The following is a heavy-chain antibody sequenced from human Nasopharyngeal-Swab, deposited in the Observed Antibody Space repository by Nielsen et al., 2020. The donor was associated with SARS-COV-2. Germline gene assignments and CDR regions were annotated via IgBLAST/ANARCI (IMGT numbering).Heavy chain of an antibody. Sequence: GESLKISCAVSGFNFSSYSMSWVRQAPGKGLEWLATIKQGGGETYYVDSVKGRFTISRDNAKNSLYLQMNSLRHEDTAVYYCARDTPAMFAYWGQGTLVTVSS. J-gene: IGHJ4*02. CDR1: GFNFSSYS. CDR2: IKQGGGET. V-gene: IGHV3-7*01. CDR3: ARDTPAMFAY.